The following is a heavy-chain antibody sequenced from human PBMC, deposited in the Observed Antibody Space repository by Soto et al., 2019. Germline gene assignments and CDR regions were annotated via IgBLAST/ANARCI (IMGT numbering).Heavy chain of an antibody. CDR1: GGSFRDYY. D-gene: IGHD4-17*01. CDR2: INRGGTT. CDR3: ARPRVDYGDYGDWYFDL. V-gene: IGHV4-34*09. J-gene: IGHJ2*01. Sequence: SETLSLTCAVNGGSFRDYYWSWIRQPPGKGLEWIGEINRGGTTHYNPSLKSRVTISVDTSKNQFSLKLSSVTAADTAVYYCARPRVDYGDYGDWYFDLWGRGTLVTVSS.